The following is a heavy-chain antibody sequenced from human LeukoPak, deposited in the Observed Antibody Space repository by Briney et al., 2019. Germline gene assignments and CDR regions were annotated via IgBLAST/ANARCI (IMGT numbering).Heavy chain of an antibody. CDR1: GGTFSSYA. J-gene: IGHJ5*02. D-gene: IGHD6-6*01. Sequence: SVKVSFKASGGTFSSYAISWARQAPGQGLEWMGGIIPIFGTANYAQKFQGRVTITADESTSTAYMELSSLRSEDTAVYYCATFEYSSSSVASWFDPWGQGTLVTVSS. V-gene: IGHV1-69*13. CDR2: IIPIFGTA. CDR3: ATFEYSSSSVASWFDP.